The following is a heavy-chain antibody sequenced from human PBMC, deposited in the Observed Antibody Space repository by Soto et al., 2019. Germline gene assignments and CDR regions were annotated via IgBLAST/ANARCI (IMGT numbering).Heavy chain of an antibody. V-gene: IGHV3-23*01. CDR2: ISGGGGST. CDR1: GFTFSSYA. Sequence: EVQLLESGGGLVQPGKSLRLSCAASGFTFSSYAMSWVRQAPGKGLEWVSGISGGGGSTYYADSVRGRFTISRDNSKNTLYLQRNSLRAEDTAVYYCAMAHVDTAMDYYYYYGMDVWGQGTTVTVSS. J-gene: IGHJ6*02. D-gene: IGHD5-18*01. CDR3: AMAHVDTAMDYYYYYGMDV.